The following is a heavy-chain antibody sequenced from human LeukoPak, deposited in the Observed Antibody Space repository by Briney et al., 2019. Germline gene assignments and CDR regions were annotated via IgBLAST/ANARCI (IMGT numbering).Heavy chain of an antibody. J-gene: IGHJ4*02. CDR2: INHSGST. D-gene: IGHD3-3*01. CDR1: GGSFSGYY. CDR3: ARGALITIFGVVIMGAQGPYFDY. V-gene: IGHV4-34*01. Sequence: PSETLSLICAVYGGSFSGYYWSWIRQPPGKGLEWIGEINHSGSTNYNPSLKSRVTISVDTSKNQFSLKLSSVTAADTAVYYCARGALITIFGVVIMGAQGPYFDYWGQGTLVTVSS.